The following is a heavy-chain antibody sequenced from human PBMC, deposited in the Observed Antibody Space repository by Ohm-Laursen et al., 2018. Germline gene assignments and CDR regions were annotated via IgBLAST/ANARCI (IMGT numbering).Heavy chain of an antibody. Sequence: SLRLSCTASGFTFSRYGMHWVRQAPGKGLEWVAVIWYDGSNQYYADSVKGRFTISRDNAKNSLYLQMNSLRAEDTAVYYCARDSSGSGGDSDYWGQGTLVTVSS. V-gene: IGHV3-33*01. CDR1: GFTFSRYG. CDR2: IWYDGSNQ. CDR3: ARDSSGSGGDSDY. D-gene: IGHD3-10*01. J-gene: IGHJ4*02.